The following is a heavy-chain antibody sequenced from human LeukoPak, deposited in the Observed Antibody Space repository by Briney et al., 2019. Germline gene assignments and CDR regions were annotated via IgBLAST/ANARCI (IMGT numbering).Heavy chain of an antibody. Sequence: KPGGSLRLSCAASGFTFSSYTMNWVRQAPGKGLEWVSSISSGSISIFYADSVKGRFTISRDNAKSSLYLQMNSLRAEDTAVYYCAIDSGTSVYWGQGTLVTVSS. J-gene: IGHJ4*02. V-gene: IGHV3-21*01. CDR1: GFTFSSYT. CDR3: AIDSGTSVY. CDR2: ISSGSISI. D-gene: IGHD3-10*01.